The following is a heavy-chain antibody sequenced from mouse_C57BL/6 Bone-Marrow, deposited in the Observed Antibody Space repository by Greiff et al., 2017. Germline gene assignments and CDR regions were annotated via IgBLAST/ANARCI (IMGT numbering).Heavy chain of an antibody. V-gene: IGHV1-64*01. J-gene: IGHJ3*01. CDR3: AREDSSGYLFAY. Sequence: QVQLQQPGAELVKPGASVKLSCKASGYTFTSYWMHWVKQRPGQGLEWIGMIHPNSGSTNYNEKFKSKATLTVDKSSSTAYMQLSSLTSEDSAVYDCAREDSSGYLFAYWGQGTLVTVSA. D-gene: IGHD3-2*02. CDR1: GYTFTSYW. CDR2: IHPNSGST.